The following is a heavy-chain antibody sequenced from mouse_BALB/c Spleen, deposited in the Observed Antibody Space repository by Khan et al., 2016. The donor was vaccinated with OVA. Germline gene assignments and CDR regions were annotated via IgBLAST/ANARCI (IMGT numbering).Heavy chain of an antibody. V-gene: IGHV9-3-1*01. CDR3: TSGCYWYCDD. J-gene: IGHJ1*01. CDR1: GYTFTNYG. Sequence: QIQLVQSGPELKKPGETVKISCKASGYTFTNYGMNWVKQAPGKGLKWMGWINTYTGEPTYADDFKGRFAFSLETSASTAYLQLNNLTNEDTATYSCTSGCYWYCDDWGAGTTVTVSS. CDR2: INTYTGEP.